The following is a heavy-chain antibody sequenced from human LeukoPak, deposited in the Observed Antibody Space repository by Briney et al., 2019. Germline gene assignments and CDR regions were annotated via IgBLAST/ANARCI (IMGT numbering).Heavy chain of an antibody. CDR1: GGSINSYY. J-gene: IGHJ4*02. V-gene: IGHV4-59*12. CDR2: IHYTGST. Sequence: PSETLSLTCTVSGGSINSYYWSWIRQPPGKGLECIGYIHYTGSTNYNPSLKSRVTISVDTSKNQFSLKLSSVTAADTAVYYCARGRGYSYGPHYYFDYWGQGTLVTVSS. CDR3: ARGRGYSYGPHYYFDY. D-gene: IGHD5-18*01.